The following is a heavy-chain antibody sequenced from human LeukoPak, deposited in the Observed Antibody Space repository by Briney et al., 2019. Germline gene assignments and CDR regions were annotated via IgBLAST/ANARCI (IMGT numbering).Heavy chain of an antibody. V-gene: IGHV3-30*18. Sequence: LTGGTLRLSCAASGFTFSSYGMHWVRQAPGKGLEWVAVISYDGSNKYYADSVKGRFTISRDNSKNTLYLQMNSLRAEDTAVYYCANTYYFENAFDIWGQGTMVTVSS. CDR3: ANTYYFENAFDI. D-gene: IGHD3-10*01. J-gene: IGHJ3*02. CDR1: GFTFSSYG. CDR2: ISYDGSNK.